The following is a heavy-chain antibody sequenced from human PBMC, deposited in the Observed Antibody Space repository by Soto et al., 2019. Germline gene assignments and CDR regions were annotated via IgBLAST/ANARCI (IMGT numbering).Heavy chain of an antibody. CDR1: GYSFTSNE. CDR3: AKDREDYTYYNWFDP. J-gene: IGHJ5*02. D-gene: IGHD4-4*01. CDR2: ISAYNGNT. Sequence: ASVKVTCKSSGYSFTSNEISMVRQATGQGLKWIGWISAYNGNTNYAQRLQVRITMTTDTSTSTAYMELRSLRSVDTAVYYCAKDREDYTYYNWFDPWGRGTLVTVSS. V-gene: IGHV1-18*01.